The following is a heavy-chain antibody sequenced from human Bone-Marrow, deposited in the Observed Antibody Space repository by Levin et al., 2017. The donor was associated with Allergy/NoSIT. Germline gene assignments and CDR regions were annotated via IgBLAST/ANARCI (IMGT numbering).Heavy chain of an antibody. J-gene: IGHJ4*02. CDR3: TTRSH. V-gene: IGHV3-15*01. CDR1: GFTFGNAW. CDR2: IKGKTGGGTT. Sequence: GGSLRLSCVASGFTFGNAWMNWVRQAPGKGLQWVGRIKGKTGGGTTDYAAPVKGRFTISRDDSKKTLYLQMNSLKTEDTAIYYCTTRSHWGQGTLVTVFS.